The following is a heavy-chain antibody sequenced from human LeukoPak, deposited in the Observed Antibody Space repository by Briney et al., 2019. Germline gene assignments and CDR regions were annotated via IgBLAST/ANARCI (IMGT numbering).Heavy chain of an antibody. J-gene: IGHJ4*02. V-gene: IGHV3-48*03. CDR3: AREGYSYGAFEY. CDR2: ISSSGSPI. CDR1: GFTFSSYE. D-gene: IGHD5-18*01. Sequence: PGGCLKLSCAASGFTFSSYEMNWVRQAPGKGLEWVSYISSSGSPIYYTDSVKGRFTISRDNAKNSLYLQMNSLRAEDTAVYYCAREGYSYGAFEYWGQGTLVTVSS.